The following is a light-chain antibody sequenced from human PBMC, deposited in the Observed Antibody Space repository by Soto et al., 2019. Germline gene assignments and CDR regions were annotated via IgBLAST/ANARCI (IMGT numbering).Light chain of an antibody. V-gene: IGLV1-40*01. CDR3: QSYDSRFMKV. CDR1: RTNIGAGYD. J-gene: IGLJ1*01. Sequence: QSVLTQPPSVSGAPGQRVTISCTGSRTNIGAGYDVHWYQQLPGIAPQLLIYGNSNRPSGVPDRFSGSKSGTSASLAITGLQAEDEADYYCQSYDSRFMKVFGTGTKLTVL. CDR2: GNS.